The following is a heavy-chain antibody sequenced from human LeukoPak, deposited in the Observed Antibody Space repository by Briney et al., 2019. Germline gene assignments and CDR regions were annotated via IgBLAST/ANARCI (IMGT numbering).Heavy chain of an antibody. CDR1: GGSISSGSYY. J-gene: IGHJ4*02. Sequence: SETLSLTCTVSGGSISSGSYYWGWIRQPPGKGLEWLGTVFYSGTTYYNPSLKSRVTISVDTSKNQFSLKLSSVTAADTAVYYCARGPIVGATDYWGQGTLVTVSS. CDR3: ARGPIVGATDY. V-gene: IGHV4-39*07. D-gene: IGHD1-26*01. CDR2: VFYSGTT.